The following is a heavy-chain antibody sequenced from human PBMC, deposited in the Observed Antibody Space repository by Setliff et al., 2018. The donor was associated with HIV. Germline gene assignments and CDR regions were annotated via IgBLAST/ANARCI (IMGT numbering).Heavy chain of an antibody. CDR3: ARDSGGSPLLDAFDI. CDR1: GYSMSSGYY. V-gene: IGHV4-38-2*02. D-gene: IGHD1-26*01. J-gene: IGHJ3*02. Sequence: SETLSLTCGVSGYSMSSGYYWGWIRQPPGKGLEWIGNVYHTGSTYYNPSLKSRVTISVDTSNNQFSLKLSSVTAADTAVYYCARDSGGSPLLDAFDIWGQGTMVTVSS. CDR2: VYHTGST.